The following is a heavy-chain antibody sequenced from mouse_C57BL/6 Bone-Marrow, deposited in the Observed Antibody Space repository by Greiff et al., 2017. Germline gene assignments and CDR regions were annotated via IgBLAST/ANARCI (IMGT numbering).Heavy chain of an antibody. CDR1: GYPFTSYW. V-gene: IGHV1-5*01. CDR2: IYPGNSDT. Sequence: EVQLQQSGTVLARPGASVKMSCKTSGYPFTSYWMHWVKQRPGQGLEWIGAIYPGNSDTSYNQKFKGKAKLTAVTSASTAYMELSSLTNEDSAVYYCTRSHYYGSSYLYFDYWGQGTTLTVSS. CDR3: TRSHYYGSSYLYFDY. D-gene: IGHD1-1*01. J-gene: IGHJ2*01.